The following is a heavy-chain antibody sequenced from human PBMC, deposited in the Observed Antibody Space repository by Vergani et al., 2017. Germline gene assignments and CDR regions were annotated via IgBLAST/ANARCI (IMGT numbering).Heavy chain of an antibody. J-gene: IGHJ6*02. CDR2: IWYDGSNK. D-gene: IGHD2-2*01. V-gene: IGHV3-33*08. Sequence: QVQLVESGGGVVQPGRSLRLSCAASGFTFSSYGMHWVRQAPGKGLEWVAVIWYDGSNKYYADSVKGRFTISRDNSKNTLYLQMNSLRAEDTAVYYCARLYCSSTSCYRRPYYYGMDVWGQGTTVTVSS. CDR1: GFTFSSYG. CDR3: ARLYCSSTSCYRRPYYYGMDV.